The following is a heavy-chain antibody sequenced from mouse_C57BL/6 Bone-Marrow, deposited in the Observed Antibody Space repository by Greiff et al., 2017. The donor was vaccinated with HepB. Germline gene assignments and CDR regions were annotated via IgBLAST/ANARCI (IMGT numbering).Heavy chain of an antibody. J-gene: IGHJ3*01. D-gene: IGHD2-2*01. CDR3: AIWLRRSFAY. V-gene: IGHV5-17*01. Sequence: VQLQQSGGGLVKPGGSLKLSCAASGFTFSDYGMHWVRQAPEKGLEWVAYISSGSSTIYYADTVKGRFTISSDNAKNTLFLQMTSLRSEDTAMYYCAIWLRRSFAYWGQGTLVTVSA. CDR2: ISSGSSTI. CDR1: GFTFSDYG.